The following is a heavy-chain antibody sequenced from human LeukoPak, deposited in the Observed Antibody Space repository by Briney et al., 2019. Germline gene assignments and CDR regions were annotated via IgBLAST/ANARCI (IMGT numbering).Heavy chain of an antibody. J-gene: IGHJ4*02. CDR3: AGEPRGAIRRYDY. D-gene: IGHD2-2*02. CDR2: MNPNSGNT. V-gene: IGHV1-8*03. CDR1: GYTFTSYD. Sequence: ASVKVSCKASGYTFTSYDINWVRQVTGQGLEWMGWMNPNSGNTGYAQKFQGRVTITRNTSISTAYMELSSLRSEDTAVYYCAGEPRGAIRRYDYWGQGTLVTVSS.